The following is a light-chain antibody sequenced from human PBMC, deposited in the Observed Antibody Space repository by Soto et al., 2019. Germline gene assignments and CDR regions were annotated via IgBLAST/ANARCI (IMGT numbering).Light chain of an antibody. V-gene: IGKV1-5*01. CDR3: QQYNSYSQT. J-gene: IGKJ1*01. CDR1: QSISSW. Sequence: DIQSTQSPSTLSGSVGDRVTITCLASQSISSWLAWYQQKPGKAPKLLIYEASSLESGVPSRFSGSGSGTEFTLTSSSLQPDDFATYYCQQYNSYSQTFGQGTKVDIK. CDR2: EAS.